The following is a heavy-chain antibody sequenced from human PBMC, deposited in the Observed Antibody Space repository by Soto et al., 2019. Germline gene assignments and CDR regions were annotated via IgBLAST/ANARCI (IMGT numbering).Heavy chain of an antibody. CDR3: ARLSYDILTGYPTPGYYYYGMDV. J-gene: IGHJ6*02. Sequence: SQTLSLTCAISGDSVSSNSAAWNWIRQSPSRGLEWLGRTYYRSKWYNDHAVSVKSRITINPDTSKNQFSLQLNSVTPEDTAVYYCARLSYDILTGYPTPGYYYYGMDVWGQGTTVTVSS. CDR2: TYYRSKWYN. V-gene: IGHV6-1*01. D-gene: IGHD3-9*01. CDR1: GDSVSSNSAA.